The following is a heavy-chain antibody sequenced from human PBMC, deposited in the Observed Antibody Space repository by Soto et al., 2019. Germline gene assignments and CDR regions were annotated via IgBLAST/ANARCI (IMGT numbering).Heavy chain of an antibody. CDR1: GFTFSSYA. V-gene: IGHV3-30-3*01. CDR3: ASWFDP. Sequence: LRLSCAASGFTFSSYAMHWVRQAPGKGLEWVAVISYDGSNKYYADSVKGRFTISRDNSKNTLYLQMNSPRAEDTAVYYCASWFDPWGQGTLVTVSS. J-gene: IGHJ5*02. CDR2: ISYDGSNK.